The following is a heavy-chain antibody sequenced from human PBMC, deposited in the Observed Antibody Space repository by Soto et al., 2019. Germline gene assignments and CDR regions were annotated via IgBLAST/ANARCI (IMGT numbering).Heavy chain of an antibody. CDR3: ARQPYSSGWFDY. D-gene: IGHD6-19*01. J-gene: IGHJ4*02. V-gene: IGHV4-59*08. CDR2: IYYSGST. Sequence: SETLSLTCTVSGGSISSYYWSWIRQPPGKGLEWIGYIYYSGSTNYNPSLKSRVTISVDTSKNQFSLKLSSVTAADTAVYYCARQPYSSGWFDYWGQGTLVTVS. CDR1: GGSISSYY.